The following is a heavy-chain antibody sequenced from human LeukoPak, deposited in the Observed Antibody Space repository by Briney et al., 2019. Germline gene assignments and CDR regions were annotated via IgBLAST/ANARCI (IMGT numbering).Heavy chain of an antibody. D-gene: IGHD3-9*01. Sequence: ASVKVSCKASGYTFTGYYMHWVRQAPGQGLEWMGWINPNSGGTNYAQKFQGRVTMTRDTSISTAYMELSRLRSDDTAVCYCAREVLRYFDWSLNWFDPWGQGTLVTVSS. CDR2: INPNSGGT. CDR1: GYTFTGYY. J-gene: IGHJ5*02. V-gene: IGHV1-2*02. CDR3: AREVLRYFDWSLNWFDP.